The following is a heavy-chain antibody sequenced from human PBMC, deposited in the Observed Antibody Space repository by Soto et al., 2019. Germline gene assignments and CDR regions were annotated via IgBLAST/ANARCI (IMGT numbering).Heavy chain of an antibody. V-gene: IGHV2-5*02. J-gene: IGHJ4*02. CDR2: LYWDDDE. CDR3: AXRPRGFTYFFDY. Sequence: QITLNESGPTLVKPTQTLTLTCTFSGFSLSTRGVGVGWIRQPPGKALEWLALLYWDDDERYSPSLMSRLTITKDTSKNQVFLTMTNVDPXDTXXXXCAXRPRGFTYFFDYWGQGTLVTVSS. CDR1: GFSLSTRGVG.